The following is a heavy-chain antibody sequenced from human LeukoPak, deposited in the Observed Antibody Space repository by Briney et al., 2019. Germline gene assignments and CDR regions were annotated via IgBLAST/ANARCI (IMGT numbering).Heavy chain of an antibody. Sequence: GASVKVSCKVSGYTLTELSMHWVRQAPGKGLEWMGGFDPEDGETIYAQKFQGRVTMTEDTSTDTAYMELSSLRSEDTAVYYCATGDYGSGMNSNWFDPWGQGTLVTVSS. CDR2: FDPEDGET. J-gene: IGHJ5*02. CDR1: GYTLTELS. D-gene: IGHD3-10*01. CDR3: ATGDYGSGMNSNWFDP. V-gene: IGHV1-24*01.